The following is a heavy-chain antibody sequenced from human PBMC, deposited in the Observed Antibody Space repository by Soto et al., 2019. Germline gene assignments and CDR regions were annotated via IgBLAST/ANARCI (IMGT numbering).Heavy chain of an antibody. CDR3: ASAGYSSGRGMDV. V-gene: IGHV3-30-3*01. CDR1: GFTFSSYA. Sequence: QVQLVESGGGVVQPGRSLRLSCAASGFTFSSYAMHWVRQAPGKGLEWVAVISYDGSNKYYADSVKGRFTISRDNSKNTLYLQMISLRAEDTAVYYCASAGYSSGRGMDVWGQGTTVTVSS. D-gene: IGHD6-19*01. J-gene: IGHJ6*02. CDR2: ISYDGSNK.